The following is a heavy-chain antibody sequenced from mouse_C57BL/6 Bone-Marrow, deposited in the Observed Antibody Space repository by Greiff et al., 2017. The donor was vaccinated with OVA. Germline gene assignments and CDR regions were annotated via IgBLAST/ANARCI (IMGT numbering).Heavy chain of an antibody. CDR2: IYPGDGDT. CDR3: ARVDDYDWYFHV. CDR1: GYAFSSSW. Sequence: VQLQQSGPELVKPGASVKISCKASGYAFSSSWMNWVKQRPGKGLEWIGRIYPGDGDTNYNGKFKGKATLTADKSSSTAYMQLSSLTSEDSAVYFCARVDDYDWYFHVWGTGTTVTVSS. V-gene: IGHV1-82*01. J-gene: IGHJ1*03. D-gene: IGHD2-4*01.